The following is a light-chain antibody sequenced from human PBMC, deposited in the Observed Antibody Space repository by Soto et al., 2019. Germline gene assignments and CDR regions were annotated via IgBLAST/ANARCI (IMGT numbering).Light chain of an antibody. J-gene: IGKJ1*01. V-gene: IGKV3-20*01. CDR2: DAS. CDR3: QQYGGSPRT. CDR1: QSVSSGY. Sequence: EIVLNQSPGTLSLSPGERGTLSCRASQSVSSGYLAWYQQKPGQAPRLLIYDASSRATGIPDRFSGSGSGTDFTLTISRLEPEDFAVYYCQQYGGSPRTFGQGSKVDIK.